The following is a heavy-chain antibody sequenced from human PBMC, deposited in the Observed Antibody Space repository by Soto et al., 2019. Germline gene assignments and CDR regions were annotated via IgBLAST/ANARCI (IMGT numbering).Heavy chain of an antibody. CDR2: VSHDGRNT. CDR1: EFTFSDYA. J-gene: IGHJ4*02. D-gene: IGHD5-12*01. Sequence: GGSLRHSCAASEFTFSDYAMHWVRQAPGKGLEWVAVVSHDGRNTHYADSVKGRFTISRDNAKNSLYLQMNSLRVEDTAVYYCARDRAGDGYNLAVDWGQGTLVTVSS. V-gene: IGHV3-30*03. CDR3: ARDRAGDGYNLAVD.